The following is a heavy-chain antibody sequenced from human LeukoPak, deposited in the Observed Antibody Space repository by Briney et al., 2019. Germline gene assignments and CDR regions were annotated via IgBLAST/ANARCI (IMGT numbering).Heavy chain of an antibody. J-gene: IGHJ5*02. CDR3: ARQIRYTYDPNWFHP. V-gene: IGHV4-39*01. D-gene: IGHD5-12*01. CDR1: GDSIAATSYY. CDR2: IYYGGNI. Sequence: SETLSLTCSVSGDSIAATSYYWAWIRQPPGKGLEWIVSIYYGGNINYDPSLQSRVTISIGTSKNQFSLSLTSVTAADTAVYFCARQIRYTYDPNWFHPWGQGTLFSVSS.